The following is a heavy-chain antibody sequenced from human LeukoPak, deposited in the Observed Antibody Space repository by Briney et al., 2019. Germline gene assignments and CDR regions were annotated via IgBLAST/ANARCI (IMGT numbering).Heavy chain of an antibody. CDR1: GFTFSSYG. CDR3: AKGGNTRKQYNWFDP. D-gene: IGHD1-14*01. CDR2: ISYDGSNK. J-gene: IGHJ5*02. Sequence: GRSLRLSCAASGFTFSSYGMHWVRQAPGKGLEWVAVISYDGSNKYYADSVKGRFTISRDNSKNTLYLQMNSLRAEDTAVYYCAKGGNTRKQYNWFDPWGQGTLVTVSS. V-gene: IGHV3-30*18.